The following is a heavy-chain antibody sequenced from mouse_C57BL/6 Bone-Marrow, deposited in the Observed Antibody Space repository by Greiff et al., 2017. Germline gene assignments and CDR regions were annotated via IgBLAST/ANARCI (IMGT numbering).Heavy chain of an antibody. CDR1: GYTFTSYW. D-gene: IGHD1-1*01. CDR3: ARVGVSSTGAY. Sequence: QVQLQQPGAELVKPGASVKLSCKASGYTFTSYWMNWVKQRPGQGLEWIGMIHPNSGSTNYNEKFKCKDTLTVDKSSSTAYMQLSSRTSEDSAVYYCARVGVSSTGAYWGQGTLVTVSA. J-gene: IGHJ3*01. V-gene: IGHV1-64*01. CDR2: IHPNSGST.